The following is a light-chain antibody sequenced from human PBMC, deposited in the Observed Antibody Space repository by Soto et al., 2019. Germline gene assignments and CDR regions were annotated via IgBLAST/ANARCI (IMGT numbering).Light chain of an antibody. CDR1: SSDVGGYNY. CDR2: EVN. J-gene: IGLJ1*01. V-gene: IGLV2-14*01. CDR3: SSYTSDTSPYA. Sequence: QSVLTQPASVSGSPGQSITISCTGTSSDVGGYNYVSWYQLHPGKAPKLIIYEVNNRPSGLSNRFSGSKSGNTASLTISGLQADDEGDYYCSSYTSDTSPYAFGPGTKLTVL.